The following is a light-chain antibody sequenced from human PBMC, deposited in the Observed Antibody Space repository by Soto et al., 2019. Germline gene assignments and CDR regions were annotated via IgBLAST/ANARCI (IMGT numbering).Light chain of an antibody. CDR1: QSVSSN. V-gene: IGKV3-15*01. J-gene: IGKJ1*01. CDR2: GAS. Sequence: EIMMTQSPATLSVSPGERATLSCRARQSVSSNLAWYQQKSGQAPRLLIYGASTRATGIPGRFSGSGSGTEFTLTISSLQSEDFAVYYCQQYNNWPPWTFGQGTKVEIK. CDR3: QQYNNWPPWT.